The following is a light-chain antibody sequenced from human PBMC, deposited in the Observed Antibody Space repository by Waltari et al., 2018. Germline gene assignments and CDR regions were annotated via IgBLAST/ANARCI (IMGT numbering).Light chain of an antibody. J-gene: IGKJ2*01. Sequence: EIVLTQSPGTLSLSPGERATLSCRASQSVSSSYLAWYQQKPGQATRLLIYGASSRATGIPDRFSGSGSGTDFTLTISRREHEDIAVYYCQQYGSSPYTFGQGTKVEIK. CDR3: QQYGSSPYT. CDR2: GAS. V-gene: IGKV3-20*01. CDR1: QSVSSSY.